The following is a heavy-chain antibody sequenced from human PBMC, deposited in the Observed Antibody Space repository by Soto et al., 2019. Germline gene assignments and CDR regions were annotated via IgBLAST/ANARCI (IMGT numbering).Heavy chain of an antibody. CDR2: IIPIFGTA. Sequence: QVQLVQSGAEVKKPGSSVKVSCKASGRTVSSYAISWVRQAPGQGLEWMGGIIPIFGTANYAQKFQGRVTITADKSTSTAYMELSSLRSEDTAVYYCASPMYYDSSGQFDYWGQGTLVTVSS. D-gene: IGHD3-22*01. CDR1: GRTVSSYA. J-gene: IGHJ4*02. V-gene: IGHV1-69*06. CDR3: ASPMYYDSSGQFDY.